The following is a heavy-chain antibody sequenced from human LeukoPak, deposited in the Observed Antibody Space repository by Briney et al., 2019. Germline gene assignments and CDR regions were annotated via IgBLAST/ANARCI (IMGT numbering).Heavy chain of an antibody. Sequence: SETLSLTCAVYGGSFSGYYWSWIRQPPGKGLEWIGEINHSGSTNYNPSLKSRVTISVDTSKNQFSLKLSSVTAADTAVYYCARKSSGYYGSGPFDPWGQGTLVTVSS. CDR3: ARKSSGYYGSGPFDP. CDR1: GGSFSGYY. J-gene: IGHJ5*02. CDR2: INHSGST. V-gene: IGHV4-34*01. D-gene: IGHD3-10*01.